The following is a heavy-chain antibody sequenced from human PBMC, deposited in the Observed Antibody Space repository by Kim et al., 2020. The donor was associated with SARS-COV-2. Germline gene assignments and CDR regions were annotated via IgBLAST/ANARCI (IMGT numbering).Heavy chain of an antibody. CDR3: ARERWSKDYYGMDV. Sequence: AQKFQGRVTITADKSTSTAYMELSSLRSEDTAVYYCARERWSKDYYGMDVWGQGTTVTVSS. V-gene: IGHV1-69*04. J-gene: IGHJ6*02. D-gene: IGHD2-15*01.